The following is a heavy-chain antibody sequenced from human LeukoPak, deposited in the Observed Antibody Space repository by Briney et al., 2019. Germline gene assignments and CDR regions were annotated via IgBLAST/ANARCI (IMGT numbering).Heavy chain of an antibody. D-gene: IGHD3-22*01. CDR2: IYTSGST. Sequence: PSETLSLTCTVSGGSISSYYWSWIRQPAGKGLEWIGRIYTSGSTNYNPSPKSRVTMSVDTSKNQFSLKLSSVTAADTAVYYCARDYDYYDSDGFFDYWGQGTLVTVSS. J-gene: IGHJ4*02. V-gene: IGHV4-4*07. CDR1: GGSISSYY. CDR3: ARDYDYYDSDGFFDY.